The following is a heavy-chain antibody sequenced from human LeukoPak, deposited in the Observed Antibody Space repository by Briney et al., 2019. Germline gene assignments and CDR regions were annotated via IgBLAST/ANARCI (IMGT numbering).Heavy chain of an antibody. CDR3: AREGYCSGASCSNFDY. D-gene: IGHD2-15*01. J-gene: IGHJ4*02. V-gene: IGHV3-23*01. CDR1: GFTFSSYG. Sequence: PGGSLRLSCAASGFTFSSYGMSWVRQAPGKGLEWVSAISGSGGSTYYADSVKGRFTISRDNSKNTLYLQMTSLRAEDTAVYYCAREGYCSGASCSNFDYWGQGTLVTVSS. CDR2: ISGSGGST.